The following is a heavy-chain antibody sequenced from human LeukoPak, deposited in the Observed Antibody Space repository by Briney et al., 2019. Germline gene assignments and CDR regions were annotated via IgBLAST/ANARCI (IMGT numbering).Heavy chain of an antibody. Sequence: SETLSLTCTVSGGSTSSYYWSWIRQPAGKGLEWIGRIYSSGSTNYNPSLKSRVTMSVDTSKNQFSLKLRSVTAADTAVYYCAREVRSSGYSLDYWGQGTLVTVSS. J-gene: IGHJ4*02. CDR2: IYSSGST. V-gene: IGHV4-4*07. CDR3: AREVRSSGYSLDY. CDR1: GGSTSSYY. D-gene: IGHD3-22*01.